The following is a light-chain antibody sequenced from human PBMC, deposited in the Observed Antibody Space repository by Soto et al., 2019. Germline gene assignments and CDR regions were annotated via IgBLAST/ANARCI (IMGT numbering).Light chain of an antibody. CDR3: ATWDDSLSGYV. J-gene: IGLJ1*01. CDR1: SSNIGSNY. Sequence: QSVLTQPPSASGTPGQRVTISCSGRSSNIGSNYVYWYQQLPGTAPKLLIYYNNQRPSGVPDRFSGSKSGTSASPAISGLRSEDEADYYCATWDDSLSGYVFGTGTKLTVL. V-gene: IGLV1-47*02. CDR2: YNN.